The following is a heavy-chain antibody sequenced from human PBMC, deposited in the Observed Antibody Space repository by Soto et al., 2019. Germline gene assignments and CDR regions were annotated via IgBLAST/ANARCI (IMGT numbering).Heavy chain of an antibody. V-gene: IGHV1-58*01. CDR1: GFTFTSLA. J-gene: IGHJ6*02. Sequence: QMQLVQSGPEVKKPGTPVRVPGKTSGFTFTSLALQWGGQARGQRLEWMGGIVVGRDNTNYPQKFQERVTITRDLSTNTIYMDLSGLRSEDTAVYYCAASPSFWQNYYYGAMDVWGQGTTVTVSS. CDR3: AASPSFWQNYYYGAMDV. CDR2: IVVGRDNT.